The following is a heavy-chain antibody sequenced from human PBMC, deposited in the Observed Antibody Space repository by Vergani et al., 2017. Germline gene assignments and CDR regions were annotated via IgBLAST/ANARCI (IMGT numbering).Heavy chain of an antibody. CDR2: INSDGSRT. CDR1: GFTFSSYW. V-gene: IGHV3-74*01. Sequence: EVQLVESGGGLVQPGGSLRLSCAASGFTFSSYWMHWVRQAPGKGLVWVSRINSDGSRTSYADSVKGRFTISRDNAKNTLYLQMNSLRAEDTAVYYCAQGGWFGEYDYWGQGTLVTVSS. CDR3: AQGGWFGEYDY. J-gene: IGHJ4*02. D-gene: IGHD3-10*01.